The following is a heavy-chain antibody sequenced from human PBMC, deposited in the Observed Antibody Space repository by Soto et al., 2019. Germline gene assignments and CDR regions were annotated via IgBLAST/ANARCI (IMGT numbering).Heavy chain of an antibody. J-gene: IGHJ4*02. D-gene: IGHD3-22*01. CDR2: ISSDSGTI. CDR3: AREDALKPPLYDSSGYYRALNY. CDR1: GFPFSSYS. V-gene: IGHV3-48*02. Sequence: GGFLRLSCAASGFPFSSYSLNWVRQAPGKGLEWVSYISSDSGTIFFADSVKGRFTNSRDNAKNSLYLEINSLRDEVSAVYYCAREDALKPPLYDSSGYYRALNYWGQGTLVTVSS.